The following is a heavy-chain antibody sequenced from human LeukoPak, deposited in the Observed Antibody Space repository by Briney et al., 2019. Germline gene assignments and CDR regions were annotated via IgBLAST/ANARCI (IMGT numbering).Heavy chain of an antibody. V-gene: IGHV3-23*01. Sequence: PGRSLRLSCAASGFIFSGYGMHWVRQAPGEGLEWVSAISGSGGSTYYADSVKGRFTISRDNSKNTLYLQMNSLRAEDTAVYYCAKDLQQWLVVSGMDVWGQGTTVTVSS. D-gene: IGHD6-19*01. CDR1: GFIFSGYG. CDR2: ISGSGGST. J-gene: IGHJ6*02. CDR3: AKDLQQWLVVSGMDV.